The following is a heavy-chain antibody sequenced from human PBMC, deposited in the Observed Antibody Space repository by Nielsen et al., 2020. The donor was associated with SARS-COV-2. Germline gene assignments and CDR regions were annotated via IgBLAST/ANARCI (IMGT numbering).Heavy chain of an antibody. V-gene: IGHV3-23*01. CDR2: ISGSGGST. CDR3: AKDASGSYYVDY. D-gene: IGHD1-26*01. Sequence: GESMTISCAASGFALTSTAMSWVSQAPGKGLEWVAGISGSGGSTYYADSVQGRFSICRDSSKNTLYLQVNSLRAEDTAVYDCAKDASGSYYVDYWGQRTLVTVSS. CDR1: GFALTSTA. J-gene: IGHJ4*02.